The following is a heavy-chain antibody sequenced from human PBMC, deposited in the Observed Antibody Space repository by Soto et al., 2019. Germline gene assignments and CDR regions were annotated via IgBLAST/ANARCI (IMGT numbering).Heavy chain of an antibody. V-gene: IGHV1-18*01. CDR3: ARGVVVAAPYCYYIDV. D-gene: IGHD2-15*01. Sequence: ASVKVSCKASGYTFTSYGISWVRQAPGQGLEWMGWISAYNGNTNYAQKLQDRVTMTTDTSTSTAYMELRSLKSDDTAVYYCARGVVVAAPYCYYIDVWGRGTTVTVSS. CDR1: GYTFTSYG. J-gene: IGHJ6*03. CDR2: ISAYNGNT.